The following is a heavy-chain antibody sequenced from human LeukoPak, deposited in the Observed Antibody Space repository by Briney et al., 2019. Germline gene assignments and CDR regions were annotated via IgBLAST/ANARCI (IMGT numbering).Heavy chain of an antibody. CDR2: IIPIFGTA. Sequence: GASVKVSCKASGGTFSSYAISWVRQAPGQGLEWMGGIIPIFGTANYAQKFQGRVTITADESTSTAYMELNSLRSEDTAVYYCARGRVVGYYYVYWGQGTLVTVSS. CDR3: ARGRVVGYYYVY. D-gene: IGHD2-15*01. CDR1: GGTFSSYA. J-gene: IGHJ4*02. V-gene: IGHV1-69*13.